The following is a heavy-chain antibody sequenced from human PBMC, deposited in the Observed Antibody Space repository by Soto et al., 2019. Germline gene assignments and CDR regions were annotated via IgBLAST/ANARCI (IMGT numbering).Heavy chain of an antibody. CDR3: ARGEDGDFFDY. V-gene: IGHV4-39*01. J-gene: IGHJ4*02. CDR2: IYYSGST. D-gene: IGHD4-17*01. CDR1: GGSISSSSYY. Sequence: SETLSLTCTVSGGSISSSSYYWGWIRQPPGKGLEWVGSIYYSGSTYYNPSLKSRVTISVDTSKNQFSLKLSSVTAADTAVYYCARGEDGDFFDYWGQGTLVTVSS.